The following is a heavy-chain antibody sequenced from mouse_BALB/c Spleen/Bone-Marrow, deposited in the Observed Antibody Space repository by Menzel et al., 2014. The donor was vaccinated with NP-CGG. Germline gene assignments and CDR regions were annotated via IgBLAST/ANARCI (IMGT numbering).Heavy chain of an antibody. J-gene: IGHJ3*01. D-gene: IGHD2-4*01. Sequence: VKLVESGPELVRPGVSVKISCKGSGYTFTDYAMHWVKQSHAKSLEWIGVISTYSGNTNYNQKFKGKATMTVDKSSSTPYMELARLTSEDSAIYYCARGIYYDSTWFAYWGQGTLVTVSA. CDR1: GYTFTDYA. CDR2: ISTYSGNT. V-gene: IGHV1-67*01. CDR3: ARGIYYDSTWFAY.